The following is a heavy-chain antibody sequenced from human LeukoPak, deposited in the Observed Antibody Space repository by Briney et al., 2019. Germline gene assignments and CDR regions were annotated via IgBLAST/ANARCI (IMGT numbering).Heavy chain of an antibody. D-gene: IGHD1-1*01. J-gene: IGHJ5*02. CDR3: ARDLGGTGENWFDP. V-gene: IGHV4-59*01. Sequence: SETLSLTCTVSGGSISGYYWSWIRQPPGKGLEWIGYIYYSGSTNYNPSLKSRVTISVDTSKNQFSLKLSSVTAADTAVYYCARDLGGTGENWFDPWGQGTLVTVSS. CDR1: GGSISGYY. CDR2: IYYSGST.